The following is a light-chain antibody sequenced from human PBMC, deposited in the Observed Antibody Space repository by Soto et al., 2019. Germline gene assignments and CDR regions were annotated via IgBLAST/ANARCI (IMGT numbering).Light chain of an antibody. CDR2: DVS. CDR1: SSDVGSCNS. Sequence: QSALTQPATVSGSPGQSITISCTGTSSDVGSCNSVSWYQQHPGKAPKLMIYDVSYRPSGVSNRFSGSKSGNTASLTISGLQAEDEAAYYCSSYTSSSTLVVFGGGTKLTVL. CDR3: SSYTSSSTLVV. J-gene: IGLJ2*01. V-gene: IGLV2-14*01.